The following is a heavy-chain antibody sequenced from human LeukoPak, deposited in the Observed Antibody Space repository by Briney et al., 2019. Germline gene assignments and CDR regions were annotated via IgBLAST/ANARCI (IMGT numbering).Heavy chain of an antibody. D-gene: IGHD1-26*01. V-gene: IGHV1-18*01. J-gene: IGHJ6*03. CDR1: GYTFTSYG. CDR3: ARVSSGGYYYYYYYYMDV. CDR2: ISAYNGNT. Sequence: GASVKVSCKASGYTFTSYGISWVRQAPGQGLEWMGWISAYNGNTNYAQKLQGRVTMTTDTSTSTAYMELRSLRSDDTAVYYCARVSSGGYYYYYYYYMDVWGKGTTVTVSS.